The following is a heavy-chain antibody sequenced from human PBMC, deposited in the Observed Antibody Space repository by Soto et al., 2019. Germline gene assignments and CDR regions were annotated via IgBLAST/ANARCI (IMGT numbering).Heavy chain of an antibody. CDR2: ISYSGST. D-gene: IGHD1-26*01. CDR1: GGSIISDY. Sequence: SETLSLTCTVSGGSIISDYWSWIRQPPGKGLEWIGYISYSGSTNYNPSLKSLATISVDTSKNQFSLKLSSVTAADTAVYYCARVLSGTSLFDYWGQGTLVTVSS. J-gene: IGHJ4*02. CDR3: ARVLSGTSLFDY. V-gene: IGHV4-59*01.